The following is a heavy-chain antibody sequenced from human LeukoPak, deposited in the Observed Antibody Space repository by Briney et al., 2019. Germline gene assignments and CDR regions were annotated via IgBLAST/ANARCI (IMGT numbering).Heavy chain of an antibody. CDR1: GYTFTSYA. CDR3: ARVRGYSGYEDH. V-gene: IGHV1-18*04. J-gene: IGHJ4*02. CDR2: ISVYNGIT. D-gene: IGHD5-12*01. Sequence: ASVKVSCKASGYTFTSYAISWVRQAPGQGLEWMGWISVYNGITIYAQKLQGRVTMTTDTSTSTAYMDLRSLRSDDTAVYYCARVRGYSGYEDHWGQGTLVTVSS.